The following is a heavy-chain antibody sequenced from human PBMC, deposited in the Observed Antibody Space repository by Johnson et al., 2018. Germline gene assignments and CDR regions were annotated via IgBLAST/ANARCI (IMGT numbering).Heavy chain of an antibody. J-gene: IGHJ3*02. CDR1: GFTFNTYS. Sequence: VRLVESGGGLVQPGGSLRLSCAASGFTFNTYSMNWVRQAPGKGLEWVSYITPGSGAIFYADSVKGRFTISRDNAKDSLYLQMNSLRDEDTAVYYCVRDQYYAFDIWGQGTMVTVSS. CDR3: VRDQYYAFDI. CDR2: ITPGSGAI. D-gene: IGHD3-10*01. V-gene: IGHV3-48*02.